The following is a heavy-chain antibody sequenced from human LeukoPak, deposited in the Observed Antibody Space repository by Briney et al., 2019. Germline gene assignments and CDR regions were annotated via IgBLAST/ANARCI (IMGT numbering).Heavy chain of an antibody. CDR3: ARHYYDSSGYIRAFDY. D-gene: IGHD3-22*01. V-gene: IGHV4-30-4*02. Sequence: SETLSLTCTVSAGSISSGDYYCSWIRQPPGKGREWIAYIYYSGSTYYNPSLQSRVTISVDTSKTQFYLKLSSVTAADTAIYYCARHYYDSSGYIRAFDYWGQGTLVTVSS. CDR1: AGSISSGDYY. CDR2: IYYSGST. J-gene: IGHJ4*02.